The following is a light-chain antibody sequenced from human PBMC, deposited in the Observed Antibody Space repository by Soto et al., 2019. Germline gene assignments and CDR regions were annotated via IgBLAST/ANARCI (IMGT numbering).Light chain of an antibody. Sequence: DIQMTQSPSSLSASVEDRVIITCRASQSISNHLNWYQQKPGKAPKLLIFAASSLQSGVPSRFSGSRSGPDFTLTISSLQPEDFATYYCQQSYSSPPTFXQGTKV. J-gene: IGKJ1*01. CDR2: AAS. V-gene: IGKV1-39*01. CDR3: QQSYSSPPT. CDR1: QSISNH.